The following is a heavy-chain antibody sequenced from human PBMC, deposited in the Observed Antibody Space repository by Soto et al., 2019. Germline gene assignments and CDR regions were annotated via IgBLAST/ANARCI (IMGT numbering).Heavy chain of an antibody. D-gene: IGHD2-2*01. CDR2: IYYSGST. Sequence: QLQLQESGPGLVKPSETLSLTCTVSGGSISSSSYYWGWIRQPPGKGLEWIGSIYYSGSTYYNPSLKSRVTISVDTSKNQFSLKLSSVTAADTAVYYCAGSMVVPAAIFSFWWFDPWGQGTLVTVSS. J-gene: IGHJ5*02. V-gene: IGHV4-39*01. CDR3: AGSMVVPAAIFSFWWFDP. CDR1: GGSISSSSYY.